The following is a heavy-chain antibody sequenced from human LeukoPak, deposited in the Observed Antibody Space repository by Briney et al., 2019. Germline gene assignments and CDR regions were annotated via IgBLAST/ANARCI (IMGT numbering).Heavy chain of an antibody. CDR3: ATPSGSYFGYYYFHW. J-gene: IGHJ4*02. D-gene: IGHD1-26*01. CDR2: VNPKNGET. CDR1: VYRFSDYY. Sequence: ASVTLSFTSSVYRFSDYYVHWVHQAPGKGLEWMGRVNPKNGETMYVGKLLGRISISADTSTNTVYMELSSLRSEDTAVYYCATPSGSYFGYYYFHWWGQGTLVTVSS. V-gene: IGHV1-69-2*01.